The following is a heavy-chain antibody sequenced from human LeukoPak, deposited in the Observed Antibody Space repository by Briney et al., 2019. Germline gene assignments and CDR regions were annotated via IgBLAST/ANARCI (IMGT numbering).Heavy chain of an antibody. D-gene: IGHD6-6*01. CDR1: GFRFNTFW. V-gene: IGHV3-7*03. CDR2: IKQDGNEK. CDR3: ARVQLVDYYYYSYMDV. Sequence: GGSLRLSCAASGFRFNTFWMSWVRQAPGKGLEGVANIKQDGNEKYYADSVKGRFTISRDNAKNSLYLQMNSLRAEDTALYYCARVQLVDYYYYSYMDVWGKGTTVTVSS. J-gene: IGHJ6*03.